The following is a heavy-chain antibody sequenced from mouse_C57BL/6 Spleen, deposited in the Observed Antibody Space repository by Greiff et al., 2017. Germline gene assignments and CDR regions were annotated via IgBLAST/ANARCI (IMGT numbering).Heavy chain of an antibody. CDR1: GFTFSDYY. D-gene: IGHD1-1*01. J-gene: IGHJ1*03. CDR2: INYDGSST. Sequence: EVKLVESEGGLVQPGSSMKLSCTASGFTFSDYYMAWVRQVPEKGLEWVANINYDGSSTYYLDSLKSRFIISRDNAKNILYLQMSSLKSEDTATYYCARDNCGSSYGEGYFDVWGTGTTVTVSS. CDR3: ARDNCGSSYGEGYFDV. V-gene: IGHV5-16*01.